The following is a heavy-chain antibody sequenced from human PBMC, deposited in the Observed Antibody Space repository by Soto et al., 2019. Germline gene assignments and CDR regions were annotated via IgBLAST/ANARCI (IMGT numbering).Heavy chain of an antibody. CDR1: GFTFDDYT. CDR3: AKGRYSSGWYDYYGMDV. Sequence: GGSLRLSCAASGFTFDDYTMHWVRQAPGKGLEWVSLISWDGGSTYYADSVKGRFTISRDNSKNSLYLQMNSLRTEDTALYYCAKGRYSSGWYDYYGMDVWGQGTTVTVYS. V-gene: IGHV3-43*01. D-gene: IGHD6-19*01. CDR2: ISWDGGST. J-gene: IGHJ6*01.